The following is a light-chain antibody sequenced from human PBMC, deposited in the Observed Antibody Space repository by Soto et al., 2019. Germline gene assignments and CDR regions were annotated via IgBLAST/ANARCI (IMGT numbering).Light chain of an antibody. J-gene: IGLJ2*01. V-gene: IGLV1-44*01. CDR1: SSNIGSHT. CDR2: NTY. Sequence: QSVLTQPPSASGTPGQRVTISCSGSSSNIGSHTVNWYQQLPGTAPRLPIYNTYYRPSGVPDRFSGSKSGTSASLAISGLQSEDEADYYCAAWDDSLNGVVFGGGTKLTVL. CDR3: AAWDDSLNGVV.